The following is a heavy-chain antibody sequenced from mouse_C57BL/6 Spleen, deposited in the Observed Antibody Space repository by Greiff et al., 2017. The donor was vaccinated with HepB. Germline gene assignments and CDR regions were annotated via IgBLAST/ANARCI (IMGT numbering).Heavy chain of an antibody. CDR2: IWSDGST. D-gene: IGHD2-1*01. V-gene: IGHV2-6-1*01. Sequence: VKLMESGPGLVAPSQSLSITCTVSGFSLTSYGVHWVRQPPGKGLEWLVVIWSDGSTTYNSALKSRLSISKDNSKSQVFLKMNSLQTDDTAMYYCARHQGNYPYYYAMDYWGQGTSVTVSS. J-gene: IGHJ4*01. CDR1: GFSLTSYG. CDR3: ARHQGNYPYYYAMDY.